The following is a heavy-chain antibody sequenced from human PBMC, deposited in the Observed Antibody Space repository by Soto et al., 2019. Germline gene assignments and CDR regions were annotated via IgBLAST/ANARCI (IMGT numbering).Heavy chain of an antibody. Sequence: LSLTCTVSGASISSGDYYWSWIRQSPGKGLEWIGYIYYNGNIYSNPSLKRRLTISLDTSQNHFSLKLSSVTAADTALYFCARATSGDWDEGVYFYSWGQGSLV. CDR1: GASISSGDYY. J-gene: IGHJ4*02. CDR3: ARATSGDWDEGVYFYS. CDR2: IYYNGNI. V-gene: IGHV4-30-4*01. D-gene: IGHD2-21*02.